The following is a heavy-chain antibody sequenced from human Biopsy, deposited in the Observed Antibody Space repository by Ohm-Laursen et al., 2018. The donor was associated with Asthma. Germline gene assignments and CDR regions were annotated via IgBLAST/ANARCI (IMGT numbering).Heavy chain of an antibody. D-gene: IGHD2-2*01. CDR3: ARKAGSCISRTCYSLDF. CDR1: GGTFNTSV. CDR2: IISVFGTT. V-gene: IGHV1-69*01. Sequence: SSVKVSCKSLGGTFNTSVIGWARQAPGQGLEWMGGIISVFGTTTYPQKFQDRVTITADDSTSTVYMELSSLRSEDTAVYYCARKAGSCISRTCYSLDFWGQGTLVTVSS. J-gene: IGHJ4*02.